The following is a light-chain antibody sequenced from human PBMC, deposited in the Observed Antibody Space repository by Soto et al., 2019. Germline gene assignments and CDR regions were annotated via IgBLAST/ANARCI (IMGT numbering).Light chain of an antibody. CDR3: SSYTSDNRSYV. V-gene: IGLV2-14*01. J-gene: IGLJ1*01. CDR1: GSDVGAYTP. Sequence: QSALAQPASVSASPGQSITISCTGTGSDVGAYTPVSWYQQHPGKVPKVVIYEVSNRPSGVSNRFSGSKSGNTASLTISGLQAEDEAHYYCSSYTSDNRSYVFGTGTKVTVL. CDR2: EVS.